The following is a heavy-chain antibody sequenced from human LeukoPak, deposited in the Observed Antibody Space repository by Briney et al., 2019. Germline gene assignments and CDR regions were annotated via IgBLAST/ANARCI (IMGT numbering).Heavy chain of an antibody. Sequence: GGSLRLSCAASGFTLSSYWMIWVRQAPGKGLEWVANIKEDGSKIYYVDSVKGRFTISRDNAKNSLYLQMNSLRAEDTAVYFCTRDRNYYDSSGYYDAFDIWGQGTMVTVSS. V-gene: IGHV3-7*01. CDR3: TRDRNYYDSSGYYDAFDI. CDR2: IKEDGSKI. D-gene: IGHD3-22*01. J-gene: IGHJ3*02. CDR1: GFTLSSYW.